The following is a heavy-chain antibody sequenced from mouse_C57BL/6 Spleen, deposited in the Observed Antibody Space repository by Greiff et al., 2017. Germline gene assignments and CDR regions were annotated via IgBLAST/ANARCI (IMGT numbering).Heavy chain of an antibody. J-gene: IGHJ1*03. D-gene: IGHD1-1*01. V-gene: IGHV14-3*01. CDR1: GFNFKNSY. Sequence: VQLQQSVAELVRPGASVKLSCTASGFNFKNSYMHWVKQRPEQGLEWIGRIDPANGNTKYAAKFQGKATITADTSSTTAYLQLRSLTSEDTAIYYCASDYSCDGSSYWYFDVWGTGTTVTVAS. CDR2: IDPANGNT. CDR3: ASDYSCDGSSYWYFDV.